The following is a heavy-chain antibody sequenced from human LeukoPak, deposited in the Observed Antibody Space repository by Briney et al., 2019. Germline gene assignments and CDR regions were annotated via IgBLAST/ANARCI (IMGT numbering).Heavy chain of an antibody. D-gene: IGHD6-6*01. CDR3: ARGGLANFVRNWFDP. V-gene: IGHV4-39*01. CDR1: GCSISTYNHN. CDR2: IYYSGST. Sequence: PSETLSLTCTVSGCSISTYNHNWVWNPPPPGKGLVWIGNIYYSGSTDYNPSLKSRATISVNTSNTQLSLKQSPVTAADTAVYYCARGGLANFVRNWFDPWGQGTLVTVSS. J-gene: IGHJ5*02.